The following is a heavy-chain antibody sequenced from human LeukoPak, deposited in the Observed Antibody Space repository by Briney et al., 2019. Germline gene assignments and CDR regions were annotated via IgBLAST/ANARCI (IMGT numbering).Heavy chain of an antibody. J-gene: IGHJ4*02. CDR1: GYTFTSYG. Sequence: ASVKVSCKASGYTFTSYGISWVRQAPGQGLEWMGWISAYNGNTNYVQKLQGRVTMTTDTSTSTAYMELRSLRSDDTAVYYCARVPVLLWFGEPHSYFDYWGQGTLVTVSS. CDR3: ARVPVLLWFGEPHSYFDY. V-gene: IGHV1-18*04. CDR2: ISAYNGNT. D-gene: IGHD3-10*01.